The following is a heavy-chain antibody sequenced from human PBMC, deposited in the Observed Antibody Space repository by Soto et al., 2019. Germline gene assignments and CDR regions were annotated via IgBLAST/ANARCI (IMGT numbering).Heavy chain of an antibody. CDR2: ISYDGSNK. V-gene: IGHV3-30-3*01. CDR1: GFTFSSYA. CDR3: ARDKWELQYYFDY. J-gene: IGHJ4*02. Sequence: GGSLRLSCAASGFTFSSYAMHWVRQAPGKGLEWVAVISYDGSNKYYADSVKGRFTISRDNSKNTLYLQMNSLRAEDTAVYYCARDKWELQYYFDYWGQGTLVTVSS. D-gene: IGHD1-26*01.